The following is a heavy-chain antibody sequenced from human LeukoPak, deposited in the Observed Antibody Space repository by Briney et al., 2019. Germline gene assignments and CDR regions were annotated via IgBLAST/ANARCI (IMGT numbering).Heavy chain of an antibody. D-gene: IGHD5-12*01. J-gene: IGHJ5*02. V-gene: IGHV4-39*01. CDR1: GGSISSSDYY. CDR3: ARGLTRGYTYGGCFDP. Sequence: PSETLSLTCTVSGGSISSSDYYWGWIRQPPGKGLEWIVSIYYSGSTYYSPSLKSGVTISVDTSKNQFSLKLRSVPATDTAVYYCARGLTRGYTYGGCFDPWGQGTLVTVSS. CDR2: IYYSGST.